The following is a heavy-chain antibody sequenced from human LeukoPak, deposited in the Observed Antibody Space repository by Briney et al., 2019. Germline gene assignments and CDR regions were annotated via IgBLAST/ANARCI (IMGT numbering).Heavy chain of an antibody. CDR1: GYTFTSYG. Sequence: GASVKVSCKASGYTFTSYGISWVRQAPGQGLEWMGWISAYNGNTNYAQKLQGRVTMTTDTSTSTAYVELRSLRSDDTAVYYCARPFAAGTGGDDAFDIWGQGTMVTVSS. J-gene: IGHJ3*02. CDR2: ISAYNGNT. CDR3: ARPFAAGTGGDDAFDI. D-gene: IGHD6-19*01. V-gene: IGHV1-18*01.